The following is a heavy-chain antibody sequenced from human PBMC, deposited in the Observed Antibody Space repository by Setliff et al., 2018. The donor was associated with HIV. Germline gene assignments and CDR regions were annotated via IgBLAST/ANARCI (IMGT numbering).Heavy chain of an antibody. Sequence: GGSLRLSCPASGFTFSGSAMHWVRQASGKGLEWVGLIRTKTNTYATAYGASVKGRFIISRDDSENSLSLQMNGLKTEDTAVYYCLGGSGTDRYDYWGRGTLVTVSS. D-gene: IGHD3-10*01. J-gene: IGHJ4*02. CDR3: LGGSGTDRYDY. CDR2: IRTKTNTYAT. CDR1: GFTFSGSA. V-gene: IGHV3-73*01.